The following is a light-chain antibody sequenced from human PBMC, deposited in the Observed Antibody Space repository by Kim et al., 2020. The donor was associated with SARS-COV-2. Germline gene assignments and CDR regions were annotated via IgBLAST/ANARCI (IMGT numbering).Light chain of an antibody. Sequence: QSALTQPASVSGSTGQSLTMSCTGTRSDVGSYKLVSWSQQHPGKAPTLMIYDVSKRPSGVSNRFSGSKSGNTASLTISGLQAEDEADYYCCSYAGTSTVLVFGGGTRLTVL. CDR1: RSDVGSYKL. CDR2: DVS. J-gene: IGLJ2*01. CDR3: CSYAGTSTVLV. V-gene: IGLV2-23*02.